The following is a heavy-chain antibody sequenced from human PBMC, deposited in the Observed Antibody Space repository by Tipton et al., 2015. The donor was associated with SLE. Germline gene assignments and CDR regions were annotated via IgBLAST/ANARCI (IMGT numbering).Heavy chain of an antibody. V-gene: IGHV4-39*07. Sequence: TLSLTCTVSGDSIRSSSYFWGWIRQPPGKGLEWIGSIYYTGSTYYSPSLESRVFISVDTSKNQFSLKLNSVAAADTAVYYCAREKGDAYPNLVAFDIWGQGTMVTVSS. J-gene: IGHJ3*02. CDR2: IYYTGST. D-gene: IGHD3-16*01. CDR3: AREKGDAYPNLVAFDI. CDR1: GDSIRSSSYF.